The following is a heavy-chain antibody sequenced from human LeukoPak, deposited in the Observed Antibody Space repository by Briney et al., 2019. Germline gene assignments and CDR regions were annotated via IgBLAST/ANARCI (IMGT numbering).Heavy chain of an antibody. CDR2: IYYSGST. CDR3: ARRGEYSSGSWFDP. CDR1: GGSISSSSYY. D-gene: IGHD6-19*01. J-gene: IGHJ5*02. V-gene: IGHV4-39*01. Sequence: SETLSLTCTVSGGSISSSSYYWGWIRQPPGKGLEWIGSIYYSGSTYYNPSLKSRVTISVDTSKNQFSLKLSSVTAADTAVYYCARRGEYSSGSWFDPWGQGTLVTVSS.